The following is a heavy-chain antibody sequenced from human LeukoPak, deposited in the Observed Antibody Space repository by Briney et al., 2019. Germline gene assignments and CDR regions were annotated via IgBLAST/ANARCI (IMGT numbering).Heavy chain of an antibody. V-gene: IGHV4-59*01. Sequence: ETLSLTCSVSGGSISVYYWTWIRPPPGKGLEWIGFVYYTGGTNYNPSLKSRVTMSVDTSNNQFSMKLTSVTAADTAVYYCVRAGGLPRDNAFDLWGQRTKVTVSS. CDR3: VRAGGLPRDNAFDL. CDR1: GGSISVYY. D-gene: IGHD3-10*01. J-gene: IGHJ3*01. CDR2: VYYTGGT.